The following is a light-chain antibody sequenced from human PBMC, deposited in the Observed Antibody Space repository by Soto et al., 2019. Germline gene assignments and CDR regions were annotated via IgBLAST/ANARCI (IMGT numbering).Light chain of an antibody. J-gene: IGKJ4*01. CDR2: EAS. CDR3: QQYTNFPLT. CDR1: QTISSW. Sequence: DIQMTQSPSTLSGSVGDRVTITGRASQTISSWLAWYQQKPGKAPKLLIHEASRLETGVPSRFSGSESGTEFTLTISGLHAEDSATYYCQQYTNFPLTFGGGTKVDIK. V-gene: IGKV1-5*01.